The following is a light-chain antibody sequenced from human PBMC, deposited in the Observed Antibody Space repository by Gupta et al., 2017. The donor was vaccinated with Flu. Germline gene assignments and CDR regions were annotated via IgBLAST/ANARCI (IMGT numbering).Light chain of an antibody. CDR2: DAS. CDR3: QKRTSGPLLFT. Sequence: ELVLTQSPATLFLSPGERATLSCRASQSVISHLAWYQQKPGQAPRLLIYDASNRATGIPARFSGSGSGTDFTLTISSLEPEDFAVYYCQKRTSGPLLFTFGHGTKVEIK. J-gene: IGKJ3*01. CDR1: QSVISH. V-gene: IGKV3-11*01.